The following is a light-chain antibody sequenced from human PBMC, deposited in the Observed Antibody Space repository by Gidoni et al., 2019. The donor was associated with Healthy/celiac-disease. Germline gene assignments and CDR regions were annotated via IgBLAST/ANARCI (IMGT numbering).Light chain of an antibody. CDR2: KAS. V-gene: IGKV1-5*03. CDR3: QQYNSYRG. Sequence: DIHMTQSPSTLSASVGDRVTITCRASQSISSWLAWYQQKPGKAPKLLIYKASSLESGVPSRFSGSGSGTEFTLTISSLQPDDFATYYCQQYNSYRGFGQGTKLEIK. J-gene: IGKJ2*03. CDR1: QSISSW.